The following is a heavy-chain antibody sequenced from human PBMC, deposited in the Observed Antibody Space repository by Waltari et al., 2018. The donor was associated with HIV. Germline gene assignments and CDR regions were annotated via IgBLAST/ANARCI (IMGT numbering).Heavy chain of an antibody. CDR3: ARSFSGYSNYFDP. CDR1: GGPMTSSSYY. CDR2: MSYSGRT. J-gene: IGHJ5*02. D-gene: IGHD4-4*01. Sequence: QLQLQESGPGLVKSSEPLSLTCTVPGGPMTSSSYYWGWLRQPPGKGLEWIGSMSYSGRTYQKSSLRSRLTISVDTSKNQFSLKLTSVTAADTAVYYCARSFSGYSNYFDPWGQGTLVTVSS. V-gene: IGHV4-39*01.